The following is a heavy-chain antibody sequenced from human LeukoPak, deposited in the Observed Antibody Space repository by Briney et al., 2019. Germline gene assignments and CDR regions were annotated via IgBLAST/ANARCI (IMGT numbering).Heavy chain of an antibody. J-gene: IGHJ4*02. CDR2: INPNSGAT. CDR1: GYTFTGYY. Sequence: GASVKVSCKASGYTFTGYYIHWVRQAPGQGLEWMGWINPNSGATNYAQKLQGRVTMTTDTSTSTAYMELRSLRSDDTAVYYCARDWGHDYGDSYYFDYWGQGTLVTVSS. CDR3: ARDWGHDYGDSYYFDY. V-gene: IGHV1-2*02. D-gene: IGHD4-17*01.